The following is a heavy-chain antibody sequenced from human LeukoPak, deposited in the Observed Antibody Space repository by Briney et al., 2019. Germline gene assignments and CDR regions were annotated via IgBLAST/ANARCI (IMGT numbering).Heavy chain of an antibody. CDR2: IIPIFGTA. D-gene: IGHD2-2*01. CDR1: GGTFSSYA. V-gene: IGHV1-69*13. CDR3: ARSDIVVVPAAIYYYMDV. Sequence: SVKVSCKASGGTFSSYAISWVRQAPGQGLEWMGGIIPIFGTANYAQKFQGRVTITADESTSTAYMELSSLRSEDTAVYYCARSDIVVVPAAIYYYMDVWGKGTTVTVSS. J-gene: IGHJ6*03.